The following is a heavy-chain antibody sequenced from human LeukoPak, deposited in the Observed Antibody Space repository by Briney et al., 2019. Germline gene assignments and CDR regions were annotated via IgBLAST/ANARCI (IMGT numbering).Heavy chain of an antibody. Sequence: SVKVSCKASGFTFTSYAMQWVRQAPGQGLEWIGWIVVGSGNTNYAQKFQERVTINRDMSTSTAYMELSSLRSEDTAVYYCATDDVTAGTKTALGYWGQGTLVTVSS. CDR2: IVVGSGNT. D-gene: IGHD1-1*01. J-gene: IGHJ4*02. CDR3: ATDDVTAGTKTALGY. CDR1: GFTFTSYA. V-gene: IGHV1-58*02.